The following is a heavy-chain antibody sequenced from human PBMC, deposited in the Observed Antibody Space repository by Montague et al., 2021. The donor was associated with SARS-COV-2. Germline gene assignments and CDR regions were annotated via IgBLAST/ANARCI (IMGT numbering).Heavy chain of an antibody. V-gene: IGHV3-7*03. Sequence: SLRLSCTASGFTFSSYWMSWVRQAPGKGLEWVANIKQDGSEKYYVDSVKGRFTISRDNAKNSPYLQMNSLRAEDTAVYYCAREKPGYSSSWYGGGNYYYGMDVWGQGTTVTVSS. J-gene: IGHJ6*02. D-gene: IGHD6-13*01. CDR1: GFTFSSYW. CDR2: IKQDGSEK. CDR3: AREKPGYSSSWYGGGNYYYGMDV.